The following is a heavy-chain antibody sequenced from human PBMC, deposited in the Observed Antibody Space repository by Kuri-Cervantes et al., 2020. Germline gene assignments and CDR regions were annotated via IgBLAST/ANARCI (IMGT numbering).Heavy chain of an antibody. D-gene: IGHD2-15*01. CDR3: AYVYEGYCSGGSCQSSDY. CDR2: IYYSGST. Sequence: GSLRLSCTVSDGSISSTNYYWGWIRQPPGKGLEGIGSIYYSGSTYYSPSLKSRVTISVDTSKNQFSLKLSSVTAADTAVYYCAYVYEGYCSGGSCQSSDYWGQGTLVTVSS. V-gene: IGHV4-39*07. CDR1: DGSISSTNYY. J-gene: IGHJ4*02.